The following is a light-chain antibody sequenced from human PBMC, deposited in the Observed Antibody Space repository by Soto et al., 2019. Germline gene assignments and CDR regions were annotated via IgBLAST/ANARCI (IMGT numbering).Light chain of an antibody. V-gene: IGKV1-39*01. J-gene: IGKJ3*01. CDR1: QSISTH. CDR3: QQSYSTLSFS. Sequence: DIQMTQSPSSLSASVGDRVTITCRASQSISTHLNWHQQKPGKAPKILIYSASNLQSGVPARFSGSGSGTDFTLTISSLQPEDFATYYCQQSYSTLSFSFGPGTRVEIK. CDR2: SAS.